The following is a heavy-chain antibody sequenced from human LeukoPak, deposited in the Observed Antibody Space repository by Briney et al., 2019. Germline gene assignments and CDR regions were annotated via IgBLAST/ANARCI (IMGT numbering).Heavy chain of an antibody. CDR2: ISHDGSNK. V-gene: IGHV3-30*18. Sequence: GGSLRLSCAASGFTFSSYGMHWVRQAPGKGLEWVAVISHDGSNKYYAGSVKGRFTISRDNSKNTLYLQMNSLRAEDTAVYYCAKVNYYDSSGFYDYWGQGTLVTVSS. D-gene: IGHD3-22*01. CDR1: GFTFSSYG. J-gene: IGHJ4*02. CDR3: AKVNYYDSSGFYDY.